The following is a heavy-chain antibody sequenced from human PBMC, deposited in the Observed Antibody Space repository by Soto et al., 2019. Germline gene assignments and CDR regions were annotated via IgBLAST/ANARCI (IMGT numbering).Heavy chain of an antibody. CDR1: GYSFTDYH. V-gene: IGHV1-2*04. D-gene: IGHD2-8*01. Sequence: VKVSCKASGYSFTDYHIHWVRQAPGQGLEWLGRINPKSGGTSTAQKFQGWVTMTTDTSISTASMELTRLTSDDTAIYYCARGDSTDCSNGVCSFFYNHDMDVWGQGTTATVSS. J-gene: IGHJ6*02. CDR3: ARGDSTDCSNGVCSFFYNHDMDV. CDR2: INPKSGGT.